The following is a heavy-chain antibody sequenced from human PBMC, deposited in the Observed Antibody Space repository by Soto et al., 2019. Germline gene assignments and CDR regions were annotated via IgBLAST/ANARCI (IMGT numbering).Heavy chain of an antibody. CDR2: ISSSSSTI. J-gene: IGHJ4*02. V-gene: IGHV3-48*01. D-gene: IGHD5-12*01. CDR1: GFTFSSYS. CDR3: ASLGCSGYDVFDY. Sequence: GGSLRLSCAASGFTFSSYSMNWVRQAPGKGLEWVSYISSSSSTIYYADSVKGRFTISRDNAKNSLYLQMNSLRAEDTAVYYCASLGCSGYDVFDYWGQGTLVTVSS.